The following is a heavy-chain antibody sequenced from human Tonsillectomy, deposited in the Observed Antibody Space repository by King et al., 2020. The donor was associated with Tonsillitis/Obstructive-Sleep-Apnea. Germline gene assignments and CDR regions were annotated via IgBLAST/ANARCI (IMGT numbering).Heavy chain of an antibody. V-gene: IGHV3-13*01. CDR3: AAIFGDMDV. J-gene: IGHJ6*03. Sequence: VQLVESGGGLVQPGGSLRLSCAASGFTFSSYDMHWVRQVTGKGLEWVSAIGTAGDTYYAGSVKGRFTISRDNAKDSLYLQMKGLRAGDTAVYYCAAIFGDMDVWGKGTTVTVS. CDR2: IGTAGDT. CDR1: GFTFSSYD. D-gene: IGHD3-3*01.